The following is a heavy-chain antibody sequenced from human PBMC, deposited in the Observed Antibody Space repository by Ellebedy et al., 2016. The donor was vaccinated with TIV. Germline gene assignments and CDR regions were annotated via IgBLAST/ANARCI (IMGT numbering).Heavy chain of an antibody. CDR1: GGSISSGGYY. J-gene: IGHJ4*02. CDR2: IYYSGST. D-gene: IGHD3-10*01. Sequence: SETLSLTXTVSGGSISSGGYYWNWIRQHPGKGLEWIGYIYYSGSTYYNPSLKSRVTISVDTSKNQFSLKLSSVTAADTAVYYCAGGPYGSLDYWGQGTLVTVSS. V-gene: IGHV4-31*03. CDR3: AGGPYGSLDY.